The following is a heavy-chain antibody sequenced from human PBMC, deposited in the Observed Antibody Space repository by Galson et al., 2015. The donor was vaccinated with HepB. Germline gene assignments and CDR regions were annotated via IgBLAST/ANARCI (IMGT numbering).Heavy chain of an antibody. V-gene: IGHV3-30-3*01. CDR2: ISYDGSNK. J-gene: IGHJ4*02. D-gene: IGHD1-7*01. CDR3: AREVDWNSFDY. Sequence: SLRLSCAASGFTFSNYVMHWVRQAPGQGLEWVAFISYDGSNKNYADSVKGRFTISRDNSKSTLHLEMSSLETEDMAVYYCAREVDWNSFDYWGQGTLVTVSS. CDR1: GFTFSNYV.